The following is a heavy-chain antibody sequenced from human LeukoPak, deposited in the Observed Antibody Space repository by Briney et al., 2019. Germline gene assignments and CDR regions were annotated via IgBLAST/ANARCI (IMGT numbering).Heavy chain of an antibody. V-gene: IGHV3-23*01. CDR1: GFTFSSYA. J-gene: IGHJ4*02. D-gene: IGHD3-10*01. CDR2: VSSSGGST. CDR3: AKSPYYYGSGLYYFDY. Sequence: GGSLRLSCAASGFTFSSYAMSWVRQAPGKGLGWVSAVSSSGGSTYYADSVKGRFTISRDNSKNTLYLQINSLRAEDTAVYYCAKSPYYYGSGLYYFDYWGQGTLVTVSS.